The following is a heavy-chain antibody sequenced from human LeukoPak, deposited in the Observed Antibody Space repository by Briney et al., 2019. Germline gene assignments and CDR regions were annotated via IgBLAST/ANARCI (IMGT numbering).Heavy chain of an antibody. CDR3: VKDSSSGSYFDY. CDR1: GFTFSRYA. CDR2: ISSNGGST. Sequence: PGGSLRLSCSASGFTFSRYAMHWVRHAPGEGLEYVSAISSNGGSTYYADSVKGRFTISRDNSRNTLHLQMSSLRVEDTAVYYCVKDSSSGSYFDYWGQGTLVTVSS. D-gene: IGHD3-10*01. J-gene: IGHJ4*02. V-gene: IGHV3-64D*06.